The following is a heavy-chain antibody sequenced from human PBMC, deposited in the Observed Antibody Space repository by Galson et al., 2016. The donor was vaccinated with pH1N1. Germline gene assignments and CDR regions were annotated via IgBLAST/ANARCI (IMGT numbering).Heavy chain of an antibody. V-gene: IGHV1-2*06. CDR3: ARVEGRAAAGTTD. CDR2: VDPKTGGT. D-gene: IGHD6-13*01. J-gene: IGHJ4*01. CDR1: GYRFGDYY. Sequence: SVKVSCKASGYRFGDYYVHWVRQAPGHGLERIGRVDPKTGGTKYGQKFQGRVTMTSDTSITTGYMELTRLKSDDTALYYCARVEGRAAAGTTDWGQGTLVTVSS.